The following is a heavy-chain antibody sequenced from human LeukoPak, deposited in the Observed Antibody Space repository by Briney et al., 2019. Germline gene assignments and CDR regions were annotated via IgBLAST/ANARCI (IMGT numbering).Heavy chain of an antibody. V-gene: IGHV4-39*01. Sequence: SETLSLTCTVSGDSISSSTYYWAWIRQPPGKGLERIGSIYHSGSTYYNSSLRSRVTISVDTSKNQFSLKLSSVTAADTAVYYCARRSPDCSSTSCYFDYWGQGTLVTVSS. CDR1: GDSISSSTYY. J-gene: IGHJ4*02. CDR2: IYHSGST. D-gene: IGHD2-2*01. CDR3: ARRSPDCSSTSCYFDY.